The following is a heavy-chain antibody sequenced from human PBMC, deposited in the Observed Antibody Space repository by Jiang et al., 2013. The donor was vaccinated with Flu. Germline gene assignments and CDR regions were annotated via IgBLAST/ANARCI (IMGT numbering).Heavy chain of an antibody. CDR2: IYYTGTT. D-gene: IGHD4-17*01. V-gene: IGHV4-39*01. CDR1: GGSISSSSYY. CDR3: ARPDTVSRLGGFDI. Sequence: GLVKPAETLSLTCNVSGGSISSSSYYWAWVRQPPGKGLEWIGSIYYTGTTYYSSSLKSRVTVSVDRSKNQFSLKLNSVTAADTAAYYCARPDTVSRLGGFDIWGPGTRVTVSS. J-gene: IGHJ3*02.